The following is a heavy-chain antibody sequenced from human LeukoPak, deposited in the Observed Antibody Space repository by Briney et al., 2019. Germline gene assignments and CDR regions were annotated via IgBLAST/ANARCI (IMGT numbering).Heavy chain of an antibody. CDR3: ARDAQFFDWLLAFDY. CDR1: GFTFSSYA. V-gene: IGHV3-7*01. D-gene: IGHD3/OR15-3a*01. J-gene: IGHJ4*02. Sequence: GGSLRLSCAGSGFTFSSYAMHWVRQAPGKGPEWVANIKQDGSEQFYGDSVKGRFTISRDNAKNSLYLQMHNVRAEDTAVYFCARDAQFFDWLLAFDYWGQGALFTVSS. CDR2: IKQDGSEQ.